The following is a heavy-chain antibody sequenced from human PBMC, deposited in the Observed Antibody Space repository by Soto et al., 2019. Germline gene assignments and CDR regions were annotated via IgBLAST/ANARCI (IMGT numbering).Heavy chain of an antibody. CDR1: GYSFITSYH. CDR2: INPTGSMT. D-gene: IGHD5-12*01. Sequence: QLQLVQSGAEVKKPGASVKVSCKASGYSFITSYHMHWVRQAPGQGLEWMGIINPTGSMTRYSQKFQGRLTMTRDTSTATDYMELSNLTSEDTAMYFCARDTGYDHDAFDIWGQGTRVTVSS. V-gene: IGHV1-46*01. J-gene: IGHJ3*02. CDR3: ARDTGYDHDAFDI.